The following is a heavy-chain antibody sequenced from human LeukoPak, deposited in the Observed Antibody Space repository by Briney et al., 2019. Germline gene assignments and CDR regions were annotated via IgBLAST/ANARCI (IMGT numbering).Heavy chain of an antibody. Sequence: GGSLRLSCAASGFTFSSYWMHWVRQAPGKGLVWVSRINSDGSSTSYADSVKGRFTISRDNAKNTLYLQMNSLRAEDTAVYYCAGTRRYYYYMDVWGKGTTVTVSS. CDR2: INSDGSST. J-gene: IGHJ6*03. CDR3: AGTRRYYYYMDV. V-gene: IGHV3-74*01. CDR1: GFTFSSYW.